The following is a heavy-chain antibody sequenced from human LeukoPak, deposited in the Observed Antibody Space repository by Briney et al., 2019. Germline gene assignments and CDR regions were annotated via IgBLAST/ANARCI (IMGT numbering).Heavy chain of an antibody. CDR2: ISSSSSYI. J-gene: IGHJ4*02. CDR1: GFTFSSYS. V-gene: IGHV3-21*01. CDR3: ARDGVAVAGTFDY. D-gene: IGHD6-19*01. Sequence: GGSLRLSCAASGFTFSSYSMNWVRQAPGKGLEWVSSISSSSSYIYYADSVKGRFTISRDNAKNSLYLQMNSLRAEDTAVYYCARDGVAVAGTFDYWGQGTLVTVSS.